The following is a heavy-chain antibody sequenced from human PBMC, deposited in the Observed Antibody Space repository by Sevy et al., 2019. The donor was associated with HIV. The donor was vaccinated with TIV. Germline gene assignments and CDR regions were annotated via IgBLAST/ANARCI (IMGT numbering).Heavy chain of an antibody. D-gene: IGHD1-26*01. V-gene: IGHV3-48*01. CDR1: GFTFSSYS. J-gene: IGHJ4*02. CDR3: ARGMGGNHTPLDY. Sequence: GGSLRLSCAASGFTFSSYSMNWVRQAPEKGLEWISFVSGNSGAINYADSVKGRFTISRDNAKNSLYLQMNSLRVDDTAVYYCARGMGGNHTPLDYWGQGTLVTVSS. CDR2: VSGNSGAI.